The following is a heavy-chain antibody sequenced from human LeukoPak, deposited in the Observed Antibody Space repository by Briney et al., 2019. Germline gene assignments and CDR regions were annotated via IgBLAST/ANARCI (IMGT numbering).Heavy chain of an antibody. CDR1: GYTFTGYY. J-gene: IGHJ3*02. CDR2: INPNSGGT. V-gene: IGHV1-2*02. CDR3: ARGEGPTGKAFDI. Sequence: ASVKVSCKASGYTFTGYYMHWVRQAPGQGLEWMGWINPNSGGTNYAQKFQGRVTMTRDTSISTAYMELSRLRSDDTAVYYCARGEGPTGKAFDIWGQGTMLTVSS. D-gene: IGHD4-11*01.